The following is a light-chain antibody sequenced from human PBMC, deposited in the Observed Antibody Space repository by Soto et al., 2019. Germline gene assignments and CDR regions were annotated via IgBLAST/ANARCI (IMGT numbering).Light chain of an antibody. CDR1: HSVSSSY. Sequence: EIVLTQSPGTLSLFPGEGATLSCRASHSVSSSYLAWYQHKPGQAPRLLIYGVTRRAAGIPARFSGSGSGTDFTPTISRLEPEDFAFYYCQQYNSSPPGYTFGQGTKLEIK. CDR2: GVT. CDR3: QQYNSSPPGYT. V-gene: IGKV3-20*01. J-gene: IGKJ2*01.